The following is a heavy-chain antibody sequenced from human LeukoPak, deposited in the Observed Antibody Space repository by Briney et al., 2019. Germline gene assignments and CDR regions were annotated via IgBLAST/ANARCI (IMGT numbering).Heavy chain of an antibody. Sequence: GGSLRLSCAASGFTFDVYSMDCVRQAPGKGLEWVSGINWNSGSIGYADSVKGRFTISRDNAKNSLYLQMNSLRAEDTAMYYCAKAQTVLRQAKFDYWGQGTLVTVSS. D-gene: IGHD1-1*01. CDR2: INWNSGSI. J-gene: IGHJ4*02. CDR1: GFTFDVYS. CDR3: AKAQTVLRQAKFDY. V-gene: IGHV3-9*01.